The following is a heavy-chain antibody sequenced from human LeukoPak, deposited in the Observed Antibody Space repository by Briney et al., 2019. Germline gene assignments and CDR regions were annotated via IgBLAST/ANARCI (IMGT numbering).Heavy chain of an antibody. CDR1: GYSISSSYY. CDR3: ASGGGRNFDY. Sequence: SETLSLTCAVSGYSISSSYYWGWIRQPPGKGLEWIGSIYHSGSTFYNPSLKSRVTISVDKSKNQLSLKLSSVTAADTAVYYCASGGGRNFDYWGQGTLVTVSS. V-gene: IGHV4-38-2*01. J-gene: IGHJ4*02. CDR2: IYHSGST. D-gene: IGHD3-16*01.